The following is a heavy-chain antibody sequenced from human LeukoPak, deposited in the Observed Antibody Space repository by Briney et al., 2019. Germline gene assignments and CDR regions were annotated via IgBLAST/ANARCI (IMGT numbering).Heavy chain of an antibody. J-gene: IGHJ5*02. CDR1: GFNFDDNG. V-gene: IGHV3-21*01. CDR3: AREAYCGGDCSEFDP. CDR2: ISSSSSYI. D-gene: IGHD2-21*02. Sequence: GGSLRLSCAASGFNFDDNGMSWVRQTPGKGLEWVSSISSSSSYIYYADSVKGRFTISRDNAKNSLYLQMNSLRAEDTAVYYCAREAYCGGDCSEFDPWGQGTLVTVSS.